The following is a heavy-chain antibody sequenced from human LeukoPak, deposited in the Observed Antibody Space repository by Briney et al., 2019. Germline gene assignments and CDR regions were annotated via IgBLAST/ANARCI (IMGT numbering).Heavy chain of an antibody. CDR3: ARVVFGVVITSNWFDP. CDR2: IYYSGST. J-gene: IGHJ5*02. D-gene: IGHD3-3*01. Sequence: PSETLSLTCTVSGGSISSYYWSWLRQPPGKGLEWIGYIYYSGSTNYNPSLKSRVTISVDTSKNQFSLKLSSVTAADTAVYYCARVVFGVVITSNWFDPWGEGTLATVSS. V-gene: IGHV4-59*01. CDR1: GGSISSYY.